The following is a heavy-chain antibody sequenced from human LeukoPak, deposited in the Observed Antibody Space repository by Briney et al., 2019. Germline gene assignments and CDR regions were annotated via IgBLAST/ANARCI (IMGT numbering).Heavy chain of an antibody. CDR3: ARYVATPGEDYGMDV. J-gene: IGHJ6*02. V-gene: IGHV4-61*05. CDR1: GGSISSGGYY. Sequence: SETLSLTCTVSGGSISSGGYYWSWIRQPPGKGLEWIGEIYHSGSTNYNPSLKSRVTISVDKSKNQFSLKLSSVTAADTAVYYCARYVATPGEDYGMDVWGQGTTVTVSS. CDR2: IYHSGST. D-gene: IGHD3-10*01.